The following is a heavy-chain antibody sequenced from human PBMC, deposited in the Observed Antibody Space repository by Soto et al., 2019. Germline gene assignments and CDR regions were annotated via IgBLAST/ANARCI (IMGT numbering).Heavy chain of an antibody. J-gene: IGHJ5*02. V-gene: IGHV4-4*07. D-gene: IGHD3-10*01. CDR2: IYTSGST. Sequence: SETLSLTCTFSYGSIISYYWNWIRQPAGKGLEWIGRIYTSGSTNYNPSLKSRVTMSVDMSKNQFSLRLSSVTAADTAVYYCARDLGFGEGFDPWGQGTLVTVSS. CDR3: ARDLGFGEGFDP. CDR1: YGSIISYY.